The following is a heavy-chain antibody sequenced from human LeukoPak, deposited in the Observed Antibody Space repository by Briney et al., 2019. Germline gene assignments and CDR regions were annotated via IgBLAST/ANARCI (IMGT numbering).Heavy chain of an antibody. D-gene: IGHD7-27*01. Sequence: ASVKVSCKASGYTFTSYFMHWVRQAPGQGLKWMGIINPSGGSTSYAQKFQGRVTMTRDTSTSTVYMELSRLRSEDTAVYYCARGMLTGDVGNAFDIWGQRTMVTVSS. V-gene: IGHV1-46*01. CDR3: ARGMLTGDVGNAFDI. CDR1: GYTFTSYF. CDR2: INPSGGST. J-gene: IGHJ3*02.